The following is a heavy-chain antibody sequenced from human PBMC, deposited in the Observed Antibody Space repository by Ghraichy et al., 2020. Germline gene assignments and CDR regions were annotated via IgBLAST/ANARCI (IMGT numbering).Heavy chain of an antibody. CDR2: ISSSSSYI. Sequence: GALNISCAASGFTFSSYSMNWVRQAPGKGLEWVSSISSSSSYIYYADSVKGRFTISRDNAKNSLYLQMNSLRAEDTAVYYCARGVATMIPEAFDIWGQGTMVTVSS. J-gene: IGHJ3*02. CDR3: ARGVATMIPEAFDI. D-gene: IGHD3-22*01. CDR1: GFTFSSYS. V-gene: IGHV3-21*01.